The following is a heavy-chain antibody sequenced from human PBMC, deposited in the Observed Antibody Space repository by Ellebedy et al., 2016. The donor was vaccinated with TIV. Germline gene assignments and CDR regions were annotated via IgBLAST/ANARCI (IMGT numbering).Heavy chain of an antibody. CDR2: ISSSANSI. V-gene: IGHV3-11*04. CDR1: GFTFRDYY. D-gene: IGHD2-15*01. Sequence: PGGSLRFSCAASGFTFRDYYMSWIRQAPGKGLEWVSYISSSANSIYYADSVKGRFTISRDNSKNTLYLQMNSLRAEDTAVYYCARDRRRRVVVVLDYWGQGTLVTVSS. J-gene: IGHJ4*02. CDR3: ARDRRRRVVVVLDY.